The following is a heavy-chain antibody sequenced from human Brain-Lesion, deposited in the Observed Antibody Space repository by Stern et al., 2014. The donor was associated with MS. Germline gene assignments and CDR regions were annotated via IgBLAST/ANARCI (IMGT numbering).Heavy chain of an antibody. CDR1: GYTLTALS. CDR3: ATGIGLWAFDY. D-gene: IGHD7-27*01. CDR2: YDLEDGEI. V-gene: IGHV1-24*01. Sequence: QVQLVQSGGEVVQPGASLKVSCMPSGYTLTALSMHWVRQAPGKGLEWMGGYDLEDGEIMYAQKFQGRVNMTEDTSTDTAYMELSSLRSEDTAVYYCATGIGLWAFDYWGQGTLVTVSS. J-gene: IGHJ4*02.